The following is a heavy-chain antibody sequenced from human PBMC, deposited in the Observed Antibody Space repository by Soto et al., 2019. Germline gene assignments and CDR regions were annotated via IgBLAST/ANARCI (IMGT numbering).Heavy chain of an antibody. J-gene: IGHJ6*02. CDR1: GGTFSSYA. V-gene: IGHV1-69*13. CDR2: IIPIFGTA. Sequence: GASVKVSCKASGGTFSSYAISWVRQAPGQGLEWMGGIIPIFGTANYAQKFQGRVTITADESTSTAYMELSSLRSEDTAVYYCSTIIVATYYYYYGMDVWGQGTTVTVSS. CDR3: STIIVATYYYYYGMDV. D-gene: IGHD5-12*01.